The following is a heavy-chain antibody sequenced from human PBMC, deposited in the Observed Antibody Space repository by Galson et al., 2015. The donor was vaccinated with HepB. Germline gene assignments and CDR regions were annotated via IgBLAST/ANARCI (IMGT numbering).Heavy chain of an antibody. J-gene: IGHJ4*02. Sequence: ETLSLTCTVSGDSVSSGSYYWSWIRQPPGKGLEWIGYMYYSGSTNYNPSLKSRVTISVDTSKNQFSLKLNSVTAADTALYYCATHSRLHWVHVDYWGQGTLVTVSS. CDR2: MYYSGST. CDR1: GDSVSSGSYY. D-gene: IGHD6-13*01. V-gene: IGHV4-61*01. CDR3: ATHSRLHWVHVDY.